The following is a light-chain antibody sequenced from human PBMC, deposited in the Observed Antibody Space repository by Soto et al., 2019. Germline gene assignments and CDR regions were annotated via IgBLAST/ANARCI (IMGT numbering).Light chain of an antibody. CDR3: QHYGGMWT. J-gene: IGKJ1*01. Sequence: DIQMTQSPSTLSASVGDRVTITCRASQIITNRLAWYQQKPGKAPKVLIYDASNLESGVPSRFSGIRSATEFILTISSMQPDDFATYYCQHYGGMWTLGQGTKVDIK. V-gene: IGKV1-5*01. CDR2: DAS. CDR1: QIITNR.